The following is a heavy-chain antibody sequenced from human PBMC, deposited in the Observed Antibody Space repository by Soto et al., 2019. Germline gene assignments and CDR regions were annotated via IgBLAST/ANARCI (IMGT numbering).Heavy chain of an antibody. CDR1: GYTFTSYY. V-gene: IGHV1-46*01. D-gene: IGHD3-10*01. J-gene: IGHJ4*02. Sequence: ASVKVSCKASGYTFTSYYMHWVRQAPGQGLEWMGIINPSGGSASYAQKFQGRVTMTRDTSTSTVYMELSSLRSEDTAVYYCAASYGSGTVDYWGQGTLVTVSS. CDR2: INPSGGSA. CDR3: AASYGSGTVDY.